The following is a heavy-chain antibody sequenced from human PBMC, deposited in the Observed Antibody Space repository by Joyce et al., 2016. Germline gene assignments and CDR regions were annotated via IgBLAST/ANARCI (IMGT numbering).Heavy chain of an antibody. CDR2: INRDATNV. D-gene: IGHD4-17*01. V-gene: IGHV3-48*02. J-gene: IGHJ4*02. CDR3: TRDEDGDEEFDL. CDR1: GFNFHDFG. Sequence: EVQLVESGGDLVQPGGSLRLSCAVSGFNFHDFGMTWVRQAPGKGLEWVAHINRDATNVLYGDSVKGRFTISRDDARKSVHLQMNSLRDEDSGLYYCTRDEDGDEEFDLWGQGTLVTVSS.